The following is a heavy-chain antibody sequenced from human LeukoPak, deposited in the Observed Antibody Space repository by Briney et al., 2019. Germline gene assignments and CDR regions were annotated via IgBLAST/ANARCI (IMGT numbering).Heavy chain of an antibody. Sequence: ASETLSLTCTVSGGSISSYYWSWIRQPAGKGLQWIGRIYTSGSTYYNPSLKSRVTISVDTSKNQFSLKLSSVTAADTAVYYCAREREGPYGYLDYWGQGTLVTVSS. CDR3: AREREGPYGYLDY. V-gene: IGHV4-4*07. CDR2: IYTSGST. CDR1: GGSISSYY. D-gene: IGHD4-17*01. J-gene: IGHJ4*02.